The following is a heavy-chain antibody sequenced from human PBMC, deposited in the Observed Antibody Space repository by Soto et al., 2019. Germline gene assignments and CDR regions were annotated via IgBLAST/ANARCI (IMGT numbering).Heavy chain of an antibody. V-gene: IGHV1-3*01. D-gene: IGHD2-2*01. CDR3: ARVPRYTSDIVEVPAVMFDDWFVP. CDR1: GYTFSSYA. CDR2: IHAGNGDT. Sequence: QVQLVQSGAEVKKPGASVKVSCKASGYTFSSYAVQWVRQAPGQSLEWIGWIHAGNGDTKYSQKFHGRVTLTRDTSANTAEMDLSSLRSEDTAVYYCARVPRYTSDIVEVPAVMFDDWFVPWGQGTLVTVSS. J-gene: IGHJ5*02.